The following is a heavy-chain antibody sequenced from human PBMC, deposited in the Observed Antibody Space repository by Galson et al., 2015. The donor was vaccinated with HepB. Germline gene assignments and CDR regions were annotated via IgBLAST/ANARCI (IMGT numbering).Heavy chain of an antibody. CDR1: GGTFSSYA. V-gene: IGHV1-69*13. D-gene: IGHD6-13*01. Sequence: SVKVSCKASGGTFSSYAISWVRQAPGQGLEWMGGIIPIFGTANYAQKFQGRVTITADESTSTAYMELSSLRSEDTAVYYCARVSGLGGSSWYSSPYYYYGMDVWGQGTTVTVSS. CDR2: IIPIFGTA. CDR3: ARVSGLGGSSWYSSPYYYYGMDV. J-gene: IGHJ6*02.